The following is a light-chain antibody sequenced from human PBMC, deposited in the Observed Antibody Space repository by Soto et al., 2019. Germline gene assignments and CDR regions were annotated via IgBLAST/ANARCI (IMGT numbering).Light chain of an antibody. CDR2: RAS. Sequence: DIQMTQSPSTRSASVGDRVTMTCRASQSISNSLAWYQQQPGKAPRLLIYRASALQSGVPSRFSGSGSGTDFTLTISSLQPEDFATYYCQQANSFPLTFGGGTKVDIK. J-gene: IGKJ4*01. CDR3: QQANSFPLT. CDR1: QSISNS. V-gene: IGKV1-5*03.